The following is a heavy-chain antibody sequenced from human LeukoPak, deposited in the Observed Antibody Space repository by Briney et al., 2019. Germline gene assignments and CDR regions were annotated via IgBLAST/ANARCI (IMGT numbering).Heavy chain of an antibody. V-gene: IGHV1-2*02. D-gene: IGHD6-19*01. J-gene: IGHJ5*02. CDR3: ARRNHVAGTGGWFDP. Sequence: ASVKVSCKASGYTFTGYYMHWVRQAPGQGLEWMGWINPNSGGTNYARKFQGRVTMTRDTSISTAYMELSRLRSDDTAMYYCARRNHVAGTGGWFDPWGQGTLVTVPS. CDR1: GYTFTGYY. CDR2: INPNSGGT.